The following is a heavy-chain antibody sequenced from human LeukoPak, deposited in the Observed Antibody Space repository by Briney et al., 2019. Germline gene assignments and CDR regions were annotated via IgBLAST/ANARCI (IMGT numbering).Heavy chain of an antibody. CDR2: INPSGGST. CDR1: GYTFTSYY. Sequence: GASVKVSCTASGYTFTSYYMHWVRQAPGQGLEWMGIINPSGGSTSYAQKFQGRVTMTRDTSTSTVYMELSSLRSEDTAVYYCARKNRGDYDFWSGYIDYWGQGTLVTVSS. J-gene: IGHJ4*02. V-gene: IGHV1-46*01. D-gene: IGHD3-3*01. CDR3: ARKNRGDYDFWSGYIDY.